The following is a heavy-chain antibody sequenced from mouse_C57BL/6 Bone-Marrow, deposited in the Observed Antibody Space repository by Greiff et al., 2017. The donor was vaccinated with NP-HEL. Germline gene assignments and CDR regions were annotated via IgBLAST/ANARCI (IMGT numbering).Heavy chain of an antibody. Sequence: QVQLQQSGAELMKPGASVKLSCKATGYTFTGYWIEWVKQRPGHGLEWIGEILPGSGSTNYHEKFKGKATFTADTSTNTAYMQLSSLTTEDSTTYYGARRGAMDYWGQGTSVTVSS. CDR3: ARRGAMDY. CDR1: GYTFTGYW. CDR2: ILPGSGST. V-gene: IGHV1-9*01. J-gene: IGHJ4*01.